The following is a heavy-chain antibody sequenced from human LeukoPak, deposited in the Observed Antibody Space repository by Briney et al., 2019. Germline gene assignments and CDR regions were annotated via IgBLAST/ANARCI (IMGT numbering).Heavy chain of an antibody. J-gene: IGHJ4*02. Sequence: GGSLRLSCAASGFTFSSYWMSWVRQAPGKGLEWVANIKQDGSEKYYVDSVKGRFTISRDNAKKSLYLQMNSLRAEDTAVYYCARAEGKYYDSSGSYYPRRDAFDYWGQGTLVTVSS. V-gene: IGHV3-7*01. CDR3: ARAEGKYYDSSGSYYPRRDAFDY. D-gene: IGHD3-22*01. CDR2: IKQDGSEK. CDR1: GFTFSSYW.